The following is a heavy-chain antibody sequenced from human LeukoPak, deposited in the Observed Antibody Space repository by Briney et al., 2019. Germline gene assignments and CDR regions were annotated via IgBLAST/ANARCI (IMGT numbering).Heavy chain of an antibody. D-gene: IGHD3-10*01. J-gene: IGHJ3*02. CDR1: GFIFSSYW. CDR2: IKQDGSEK. V-gene: IGHV3-7*03. CDR3: ARGTPRSGSYYNVGAFDI. Sequence: GGSLRLSCVASGFIFSSYWMSWVRQAPGKGLEWVANIKQDGSEKYYVDSVKGRFTISRDNAKNSLYLQMNSLRDEDTAVYYCARGTPRSGSYYNVGAFDIWGQGTMVTVSS.